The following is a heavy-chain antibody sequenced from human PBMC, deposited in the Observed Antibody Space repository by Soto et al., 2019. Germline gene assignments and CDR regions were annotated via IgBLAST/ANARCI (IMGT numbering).Heavy chain of an antibody. J-gene: IGHJ4*02. CDR1: GGSISNYY. V-gene: IGHV4-59*01. D-gene: IGHD3-10*01. CDR2: IYNSGST. CDR3: ARALPLVRGVISYYFDY. Sequence: QVQLQESGPGLVKPSETLSLTCTVSGGSISNYYWSWIRQPPGKGLEWIGYIYNSGSTNYNPSLKSRLTMSVYTSRTQFSLKLSSVTAADTAVYYCARALPLVRGVISYYFDYWGQGTLVTVSS.